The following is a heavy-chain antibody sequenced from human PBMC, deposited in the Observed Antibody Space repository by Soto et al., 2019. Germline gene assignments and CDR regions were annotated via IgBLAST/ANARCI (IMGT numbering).Heavy chain of an antibody. CDR1: GFTFSSYG. CDR2: ISYDGSNK. D-gene: IGHD4-4*01. Sequence: PGGSLRLSCAASGFTFSSYGMHWVRQAPGKGLEWVAAISYDGSNKYYADSVKGRFTISRDNSKNTLYLQMNSLRAEDTAVYYCAKDRDTVTHYYYYGMDVWGQGTTVTVSS. CDR3: AKDRDTVTHYYYYGMDV. J-gene: IGHJ6*02. V-gene: IGHV3-30*18.